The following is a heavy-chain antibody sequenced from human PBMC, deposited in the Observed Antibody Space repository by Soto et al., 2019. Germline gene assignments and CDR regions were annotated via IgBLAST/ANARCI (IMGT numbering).Heavy chain of an antibody. V-gene: IGHV1-69*13. CDR2: LIPIFAST. Sequence: GASVKVSCKASRDIFKNFGISWVRQAPGQGLEWMGGLIPIFASTNYAQKFQGRVSITADESTSTAYMELSSLTSDDTAVFYCVRGPQDYWGQGTLVTVSS. J-gene: IGHJ4*02. CDR1: RDIFKNFG. CDR3: VRGPQDY.